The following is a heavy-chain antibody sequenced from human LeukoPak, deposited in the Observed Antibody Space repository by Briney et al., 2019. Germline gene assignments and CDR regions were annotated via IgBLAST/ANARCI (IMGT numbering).Heavy chain of an antibody. CDR1: GFTFSSYW. V-gene: IGHV3-74*01. CDR3: ARVPVAAAINWFDP. D-gene: IGHD6-13*01. J-gene: IGHJ5*02. Sequence: GGSLRLSCAASGFTFSSYWMHWVRQAPGKGLVWVSRINSDGSSTSYADSVKGRFTISRDNAKNSLYLQMNSLRAEDTAVYYCARVPVAAAINWFDPWGQGTLVTVSS. CDR2: INSDGSST.